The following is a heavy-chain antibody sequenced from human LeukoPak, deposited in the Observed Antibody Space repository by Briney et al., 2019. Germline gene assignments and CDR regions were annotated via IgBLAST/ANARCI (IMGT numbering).Heavy chain of an antibody. CDR3: ARGVVKALAY. CDR2: IYYSGST. V-gene: IGHV4-31*03. J-gene: IGHJ4*02. Sequence: SETLSLTCTVSGGSISSGGYYWSWIRQHPGKGLEWIGYIYYSGSTYYNPSLKSRVTISVDTSKNQFSLKLSSVTAADTAVYYCARGVVKALAYWGREPWSPSPQ. CDR1: GGSISSGGYY. D-gene: IGHD3-3*01.